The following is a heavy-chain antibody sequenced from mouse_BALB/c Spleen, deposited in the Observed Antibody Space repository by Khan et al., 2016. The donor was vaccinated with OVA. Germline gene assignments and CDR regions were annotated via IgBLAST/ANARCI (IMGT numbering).Heavy chain of an antibody. V-gene: IGHV9-1*02. CDR2: INTYTGEP. CDR1: GYTFTNYG. Sequence: QIQLVQSGPELKKPGETVKISCKASGYTFTNYGMNWVKQAPGKGLKWMGWINTYTGEPTYADDFKGRFVFSLETSASTAYLQISNLNNEDMTTXFCARISSYWYSDVWGAGTTVTVSS. D-gene: IGHD6-2*01. J-gene: IGHJ1*01. CDR3: ARISSYWYSDV.